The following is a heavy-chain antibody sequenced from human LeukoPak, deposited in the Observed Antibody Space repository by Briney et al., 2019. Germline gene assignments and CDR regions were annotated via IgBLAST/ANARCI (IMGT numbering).Heavy chain of an antibody. V-gene: IGHV3-72*01. J-gene: IGHJ4*02. Sequence: GGSLRLSCAASGFTLSDHYMDWVRQAPGKGLEWVGRSRNKADSYTTLYAASVKGRFTISRDDSESSLYLQMNGLRTEDTAVYYCARVHSSRWCSDYWGQGTLVTVSS. CDR2: SRNKADSYTT. CDR1: GFTLSDHY. CDR3: ARVHSSRWCSDY. D-gene: IGHD6-13*01.